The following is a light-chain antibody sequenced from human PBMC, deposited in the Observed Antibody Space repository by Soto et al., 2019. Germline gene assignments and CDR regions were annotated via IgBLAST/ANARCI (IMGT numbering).Light chain of an antibody. CDR2: GAS. CDR1: QSVSSSY. J-gene: IGKJ1*01. CDR3: QQYCRSPWT. V-gene: IGKV3-20*01. Sequence: ERATLSCRASQSVSSSYLAWYQQKPGQAPRLLIYGASSRATGIPDRFSDSGSGTDFTLTISILEPEDFAVYYCQQYCRSPWTFGHGIKVDIK.